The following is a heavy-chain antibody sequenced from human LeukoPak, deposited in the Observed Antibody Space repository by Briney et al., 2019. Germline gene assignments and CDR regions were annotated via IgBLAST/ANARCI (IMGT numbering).Heavy chain of an antibody. CDR2: IYYSGST. Sequence: SETLSLTCTVSGGFISSYYWSWIRQPPGKGLEWIGHIYYSGSTNYNPSLKSRVTISVDTSKNQFSLKLSSVTAADTAVYYCARGVVPAALYYYYMDVWGKGTTVTVSS. CDR1: GGFISSYY. D-gene: IGHD2-2*01. CDR3: ARGVVPAALYYYYMDV. V-gene: IGHV4-59*01. J-gene: IGHJ6*03.